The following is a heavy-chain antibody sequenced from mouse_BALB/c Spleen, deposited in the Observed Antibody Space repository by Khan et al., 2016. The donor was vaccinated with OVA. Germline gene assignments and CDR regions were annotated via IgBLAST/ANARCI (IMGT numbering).Heavy chain of an antibody. CDR2: IDPENGNT. J-gene: IGHJ3*01. V-gene: IGHV14-1*02. Sequence: VQLKQSGTELVRPGAFVRLSCKASGFNIKDYYIHWVKQRPEQGLEWIGWIDPENGNTISDPKFQGKASITADTSSNTAYLQVRSLTSEDTAVYYCARVCYSPWFAYWGQGTLVTVSA. CDR3: ARVCYSPWFAY. D-gene: IGHD1-1*01. CDR1: GFNIKDYY.